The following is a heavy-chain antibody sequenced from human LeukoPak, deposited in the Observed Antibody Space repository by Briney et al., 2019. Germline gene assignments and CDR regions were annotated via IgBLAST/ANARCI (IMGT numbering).Heavy chain of an antibody. J-gene: IGHJ6*02. D-gene: IGHD3/OR15-3a*01. V-gene: IGHV3-23*01. CDR1: GFTFSSYA. CDR3: AGGTGLPPANYFYYGMDV. Sequence: PGGSLRLPCAASGFTFSSYAMSWVRQAPGKGLEWVSTISGSGGSTFYADSVKGRFTFSRDNSKNTLYLQMNSLRAEDTAVYYCAGGTGLPPANYFYYGMDVWGQGTTVTVSS. CDR2: ISGSGGST.